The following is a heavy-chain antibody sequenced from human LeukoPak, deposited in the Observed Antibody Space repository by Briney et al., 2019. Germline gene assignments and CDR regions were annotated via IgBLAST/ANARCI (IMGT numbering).Heavy chain of an antibody. CDR3: ARDERTMGVVDH. CDR1: GGSTSSYY. V-gene: IGHV4-4*07. CDR2: IYIRGST. J-gene: IGHJ4*02. Sequence: SETLSLTCALSGGSTSSYYSSLIRQPAGKGLEWIGRIYIRGSTNYNPSLKSRVTMSLDTSKNQFSLKLRSVTAADTAVYYCARDERTMGVVDHGAQGILVTVSS. D-gene: IGHD3-10*01.